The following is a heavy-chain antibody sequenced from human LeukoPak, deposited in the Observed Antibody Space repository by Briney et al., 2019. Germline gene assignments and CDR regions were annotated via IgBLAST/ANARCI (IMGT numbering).Heavy chain of an antibody. CDR1: GFTFSSYS. CDR3: AREGCYDGSGYYYVRADY. V-gene: IGHV3-21*01. J-gene: IGHJ4*02. CDR2: ISSNSSYI. Sequence: PGGSLRLSCAASGFTFSSYSMNWVRHAPGKGQGWVSSISSNSSYIYYADSVKGRFTISRDNAKNSLYLQMNSLRAEDTAVYYCAREGCYDGSGYYYVRADYWGQGTLVTVSS. D-gene: IGHD3-22*01.